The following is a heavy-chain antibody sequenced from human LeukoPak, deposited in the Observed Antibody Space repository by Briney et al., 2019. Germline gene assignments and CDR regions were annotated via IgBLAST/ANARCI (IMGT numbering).Heavy chain of an antibody. V-gene: IGHV4-59*12. CDR3: ARVGASYFGAGIFGGYSDY. J-gene: IGHJ4*02. CDR1: GGSISSYY. D-gene: IGHD2-15*01. CDR2: IYYSGST. Sequence: SETLSLTCTVSGGSISSYYWSWIRQPPGKGLEWIGYIYYSGSTNYNPSLKSRVTISVDTSKNQFSLKLSSVTAADTAVYYCARVGASYFGAGIFGGYSDYWGQGTLVTVSS.